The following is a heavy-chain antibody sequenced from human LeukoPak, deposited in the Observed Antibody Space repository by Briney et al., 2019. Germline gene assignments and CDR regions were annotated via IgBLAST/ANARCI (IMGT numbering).Heavy chain of an antibody. J-gene: IGHJ2*01. D-gene: IGHD2-8*02. CDR3: ARVLSYWYFDL. CDR2: IYYSGST. V-gene: IGHV4-61*08. CDR1: GGSVSSGGYY. Sequence: SETLSLTCTVSGGSVSSGGYYWSWIRQPPGKGLEWIGYIYYSGSTNYNPSLRSRVTISVDTSKNQFSLKLISVTAADTAVYYCARVLSYWYFDLWGRGTLVTVSS.